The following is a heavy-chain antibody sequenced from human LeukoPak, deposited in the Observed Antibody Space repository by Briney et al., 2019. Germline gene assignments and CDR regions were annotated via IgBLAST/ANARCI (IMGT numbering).Heavy chain of an antibody. Sequence: GGSLRLSCAASGYTFSSYEMNWVRQAPGKGLEWVSYISSSGSTIYYADSVKGRFTISRDNAKNSLYLQMNSLRAEDTAVYYCARRGSDYLKPYYYYYMDVWGKGTTVTISS. V-gene: IGHV3-48*03. CDR2: ISSSGSTI. CDR1: GYTFSSYE. D-gene: IGHD3-10*01. J-gene: IGHJ6*03. CDR3: ARRGSDYLKPYYYYYMDV.